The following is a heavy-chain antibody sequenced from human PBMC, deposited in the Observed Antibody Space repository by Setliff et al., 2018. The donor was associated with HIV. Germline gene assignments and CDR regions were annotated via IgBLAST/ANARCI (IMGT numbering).Heavy chain of an antibody. J-gene: IGHJ4*02. CDR3: ARLSTTSRDFDS. Sequence: SETLSLTCTASYDTISTADYYWSWNRQPPGKGLEWIGFVSYTGTTRYSPSLKSRITILIDTSKNQFSLQLSSVTAADTAVYYCARLSTTSRDFDSWGQGTLVTVSS. CDR1: YDTISTADYY. V-gene: IGHV4-30-4*01. D-gene: IGHD3-10*01. CDR2: VSYTGTT.